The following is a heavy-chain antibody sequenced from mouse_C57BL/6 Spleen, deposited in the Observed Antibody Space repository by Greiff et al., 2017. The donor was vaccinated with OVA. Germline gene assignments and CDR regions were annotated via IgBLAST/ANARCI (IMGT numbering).Heavy chain of an antibody. CDR3: ARFLGSSYPYFDY. V-gene: IGHV1-81*01. CDR2: IYPRSGNT. CDR1: GYTFTSYG. D-gene: IGHD1-1*01. J-gene: IGHJ2*01. Sequence: VQLQESGAELARPGASVKLSCKASGYTFTSYGISWVKQRTGQGLEWIGEIYPRSGNTYYNEKFKGKATLTADKSSSTAYMELRSLTSEDSAVYFCARFLGSSYPYFDYWGQGTTLTVSS.